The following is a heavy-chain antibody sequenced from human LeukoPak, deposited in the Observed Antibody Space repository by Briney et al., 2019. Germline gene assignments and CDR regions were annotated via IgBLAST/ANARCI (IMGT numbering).Heavy chain of an antibody. D-gene: IGHD3-10*01. V-gene: IGHV1-2*06. CDR2: INHNSGGT. J-gene: IGHJ5*02. CDR3: ARSRLWFGELEFDP. CDR1: GYTFTGYY. Sequence: ASVKVSCMASGYTFTGYYMHWVRQAPGQGLEWMGRINHNSGGTNYAQKFQGRVTMTRDTSISTAYMELSRLRSDDTAVYYCARSRLWFGELEFDPWGQGTLVTVSS.